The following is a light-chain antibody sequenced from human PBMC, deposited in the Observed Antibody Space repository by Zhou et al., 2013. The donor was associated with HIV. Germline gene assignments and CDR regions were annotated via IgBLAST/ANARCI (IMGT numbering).Light chain of an antibody. CDR2: GAS. V-gene: IGKV3-20*01. CDR3: QQYGNAPWT. CDR1: HTFINNY. J-gene: IGKJ1*01. Sequence: EILLTQSPGTLSLSPGERATLSCRASHTFINNYLAWYQQKPGQAPRLLIYGASSRATGIPDRFSGSGSGTDFTLTISRLETEDFAVYYCQQYGNAPWTFGQGTTVEI.